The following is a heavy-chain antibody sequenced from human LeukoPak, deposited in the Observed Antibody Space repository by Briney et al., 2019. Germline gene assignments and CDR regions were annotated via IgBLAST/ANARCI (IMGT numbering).Heavy chain of an antibody. D-gene: IGHD3-22*01. Sequence: GGSLRLSCAASGFTFSSYWMSWVRQAPGKGLEWVANIKQDGSEKHYGDSVRGRFTISRDNAKNSLYLQMNSLRAEDTALYFCARDTYDSSGYHFYYMDVWGKGTTVTVSS. J-gene: IGHJ6*03. V-gene: IGHV3-7*01. CDR3: ARDTYDSSGYHFYYMDV. CDR2: IKQDGSEK. CDR1: GFTFSSYW.